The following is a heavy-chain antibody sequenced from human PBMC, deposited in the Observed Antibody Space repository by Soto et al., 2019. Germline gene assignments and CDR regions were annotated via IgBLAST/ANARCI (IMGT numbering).Heavy chain of an antibody. V-gene: IGHV1-69*08. CDR1: GGTFSSYT. CDR3: ARDSGGAEWLSRNDY. J-gene: IGHJ4*02. D-gene: IGHD3-3*01. Sequence: QVQLVQSGAEVKKPGSSVKVSCKASGGTFSSYTISWVRQAPGQGLEWMGRIIPILGIANYAQKFQGRVTITADKSTSTAYMELSSLRSEDTAVYYCARDSGGAEWLSRNDYWGQGTLVTVSS. CDR2: IIPILGIA.